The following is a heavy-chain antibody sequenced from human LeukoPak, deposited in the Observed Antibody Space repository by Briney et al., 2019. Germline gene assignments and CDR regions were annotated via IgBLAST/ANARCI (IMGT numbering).Heavy chain of an antibody. CDR3: ARDSYDYGDGAFDI. Sequence: GGSLRLSCAASGFTFSSYSVNWVRQAPGKGLEWVSSISSSSSYIYYADSVKGRFTISRDNAKNSLYLQMNSLRAEDTAVYYCARDSYDYGDGAFDIWGQGTMVTVSS. CDR1: GFTFSSYS. D-gene: IGHD4-17*01. J-gene: IGHJ3*02. CDR2: ISSSSSYI. V-gene: IGHV3-21*01.